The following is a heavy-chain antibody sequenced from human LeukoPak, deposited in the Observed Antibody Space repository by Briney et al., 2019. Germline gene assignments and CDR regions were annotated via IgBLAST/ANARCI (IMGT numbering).Heavy chain of an antibody. CDR3: ARTIRGY. D-gene: IGHD3-10*01. Sequence: PGGSLRLSCAASGFTFSNYWMSWVRQAPGKGLEWVANIKEDGSEKHYVDSVKSRFTISRDNAKNSLYLQMNSLRVEDTAVYYCARTIRGYWGQGTLVTVSS. CDR1: GFTFSNYW. CDR2: IKEDGSEK. J-gene: IGHJ4*02. V-gene: IGHV3-7*03.